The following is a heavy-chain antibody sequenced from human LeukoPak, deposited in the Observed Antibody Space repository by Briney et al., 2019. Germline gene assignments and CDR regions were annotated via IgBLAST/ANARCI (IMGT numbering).Heavy chain of an antibody. CDR1: GGSFSGYY. CDR3: ARSFSRSRSSVAS. CDR2: INHSGST. J-gene: IGHJ4*02. D-gene: IGHD6-19*01. Sequence: TSETLSLTCAVYGGSFSGYYWSWIRQPPGKRLEWIGEINHSGSTNYNPSLKSRVTISVDTSKNQFSLKLSSVTAADTAVYYCARSFSRSRSSVASWGQGTLVTVSS. V-gene: IGHV4-34*01.